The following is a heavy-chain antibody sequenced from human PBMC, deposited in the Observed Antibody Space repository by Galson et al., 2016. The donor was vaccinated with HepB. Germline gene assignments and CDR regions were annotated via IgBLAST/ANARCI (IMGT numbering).Heavy chain of an antibody. V-gene: IGHV3-30-3*01. CDR3: TRGVWEGLSGMDV. D-gene: IGHD3-16*01. Sequence: SLRLSCAASGFTFSSYSMHWVRQAPGKGLEWVAVISHDGSKKYYADSVKGRFTISRDNSKNTLNLQMNSLRAEDTAVYYCTRGVWEGLSGMDVWGKGTTVTVSS. J-gene: IGHJ6*04. CDR2: ISHDGSKK. CDR1: GFTFSSYS.